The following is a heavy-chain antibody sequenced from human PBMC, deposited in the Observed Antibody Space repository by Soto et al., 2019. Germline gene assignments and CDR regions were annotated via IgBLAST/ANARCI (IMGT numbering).Heavy chain of an antibody. CDR3: SVCSGGACHQNYGMDV. V-gene: IGHV3-21*01. J-gene: IGHJ6*02. Sequence: EVHLVESGGGLVKPGGSLRLSCAVSGFTFSSCTMNWVRQAPGKGLEWVSSISPSTSHIYYADSVKGRFTISRDNAKNSLFLQMNSLRAEDTAVYYCSVCSGGACHQNYGMDVWGQGTTVTVS. D-gene: IGHD2-15*01. CDR2: ISPSTSHI. CDR1: GFTFSSCT.